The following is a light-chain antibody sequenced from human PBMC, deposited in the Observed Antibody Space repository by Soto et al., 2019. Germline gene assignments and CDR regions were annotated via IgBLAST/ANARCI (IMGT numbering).Light chain of an antibody. J-gene: IGKJ3*01. CDR1: QGIRND. CDR3: QESYSTPSVT. Sequence: IQMTQSPSSLSASVGDRVTITCRASQGIRNDLGWYQQKPGKAPKLLIYAASSLQSGVPSRFSGSGSGTDFTLTISSLQPEDFATYYCQESYSTPSVTFGPGTKVYIK. V-gene: IGKV1-39*01. CDR2: AAS.